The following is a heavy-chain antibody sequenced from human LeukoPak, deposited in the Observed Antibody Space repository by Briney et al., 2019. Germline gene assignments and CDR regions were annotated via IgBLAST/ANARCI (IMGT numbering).Heavy chain of an antibody. D-gene: IGHD5-12*01. J-gene: IGHJ4*02. Sequence: GESLKISCQGSGYSFSTYWIGWVRQLPGEGLEWMGVIYPDDSDTRYSPSFQGQVTISADRSIRTAYLQWTSLKASDTAMYYCARASGYVLNWGQGTLVTVSS. CDR1: GYSFSTYW. CDR2: IYPDDSDT. CDR3: ARASGYVLN. V-gene: IGHV5-51*01.